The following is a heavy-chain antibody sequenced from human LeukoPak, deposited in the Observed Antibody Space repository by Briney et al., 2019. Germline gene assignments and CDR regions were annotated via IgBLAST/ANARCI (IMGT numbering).Heavy chain of an antibody. J-gene: IGHJ4*02. CDR1: GYTFTSYG. CDR2: ISAYNGNT. D-gene: IGHD3-22*01. CDR3: ARGGATMIVVVIPTNYYFDY. V-gene: IGHV1-18*01. Sequence: ASVKVSCKASGYTFTSYGISWVRQAPGQGLEWMGWISAYNGNTNYAQKPQGRVTMTTDTSTSTAYMELRSLRSDDTAVYYCARGGATMIVVVIPTNYYFDYWGQGTLVTVSS.